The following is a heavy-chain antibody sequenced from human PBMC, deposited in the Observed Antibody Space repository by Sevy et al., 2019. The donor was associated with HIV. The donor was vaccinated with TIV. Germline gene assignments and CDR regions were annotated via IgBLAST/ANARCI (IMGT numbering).Heavy chain of an antibody. Sequence: ASVKVSCKASGYTFTSYDINWVRQATGQGLEWMGWMNPNSGNTGYAQKFQGRVTMTRNTSLSTAYMELSSLRSEDTAVYYCARVRSKYAAETTVTPFDYWGQGTLVTVSS. CDR1: GYTFTSYD. D-gene: IGHD4-17*01. CDR2: MNPNSGNT. CDR3: ARVRSKYAAETTVTPFDY. V-gene: IGHV1-8*01. J-gene: IGHJ4*02.